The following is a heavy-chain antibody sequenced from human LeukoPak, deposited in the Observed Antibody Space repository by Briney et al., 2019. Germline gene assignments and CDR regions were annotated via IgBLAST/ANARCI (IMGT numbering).Heavy chain of an antibody. V-gene: IGHV4-34*01. Sequence: PSETLSLTCAVYGGSFSGYYWSWIRQPPGKGLEWIGEINHSGSTTYHPSLKSRVTFSVDTSKNQLSLKVNSLTAADTAVYFCARSLLWPTGTSDIWGQGTMVAVSS. CDR3: ARSLLWPTGTSDI. CDR1: GGSFSGYY. J-gene: IGHJ3*02. D-gene: IGHD2-8*02. CDR2: INHSGST.